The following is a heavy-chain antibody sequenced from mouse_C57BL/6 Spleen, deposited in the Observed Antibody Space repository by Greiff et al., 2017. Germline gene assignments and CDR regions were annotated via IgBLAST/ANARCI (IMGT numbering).Heavy chain of an antibody. Sequence: VQLVESDAELVKPGASVKISCKVSGYTFTDHTIHWMKQRPEQGLEWIGYIYPRDGSTKYNEKFKGKATLTADKSSSTAYMQLNSLTSEDSAVYFCARGLIYYDGSSYGYFDVWGTGTTVTVSS. CDR3: ARGLIYYDGSSYGYFDV. V-gene: IGHV1-78*01. CDR1: GYTFTDHT. CDR2: IYPRDGST. J-gene: IGHJ1*03. D-gene: IGHD1-1*01.